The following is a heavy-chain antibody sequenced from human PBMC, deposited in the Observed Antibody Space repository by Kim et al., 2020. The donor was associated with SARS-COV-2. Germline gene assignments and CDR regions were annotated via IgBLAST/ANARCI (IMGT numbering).Heavy chain of an antibody. D-gene: IGHD3-10*01. J-gene: IGHJ4*02. CDR3: ARESGY. Sequence: RSRSFIHYADYVKGRLTIHRDNAKNSLYLQMNSLRAEDTAVYYCARESGYWGQGTLVTVSS. CDR2: RSRSFI. V-gene: IGHV3-21*01.